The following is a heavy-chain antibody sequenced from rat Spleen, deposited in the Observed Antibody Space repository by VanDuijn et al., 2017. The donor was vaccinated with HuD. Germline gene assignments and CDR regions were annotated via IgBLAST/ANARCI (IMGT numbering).Heavy chain of an antibody. J-gene: IGHJ3*01. CDR3: VRQDTSGYSNWFTY. V-gene: IGHV5-25*01. CDR1: GFTFRNYD. CDR2: ISPGGGNT. D-gene: IGHD4-3*01. Sequence: EVQLVESGGDLVQPGRSLKLSCAASGFTFRNYDMAWVRQAPTMGLEWVASISPGGGNTYYRDSVKGRFTVSRDNAKSTLYLQMDSLRSEDTATFYCVRQDTSGYSNWFTYWGQGTLVTVSS.